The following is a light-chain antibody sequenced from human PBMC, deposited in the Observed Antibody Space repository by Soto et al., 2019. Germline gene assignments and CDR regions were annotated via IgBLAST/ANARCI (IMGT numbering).Light chain of an antibody. CDR2: DAS. V-gene: IGKV3-11*01. CDR3: QQRSNWPLLT. J-gene: IGKJ4*01. Sequence: EIVLTQSPATLSLSPGERATLSCRASQSVSSDLAWYQQKPGQAPRLLIYDASNRATGIPARFSGSGSGTEFTLTISSLEPEDFAVYYCQQRSNWPLLTFGGGTKVEIK. CDR1: QSVSSD.